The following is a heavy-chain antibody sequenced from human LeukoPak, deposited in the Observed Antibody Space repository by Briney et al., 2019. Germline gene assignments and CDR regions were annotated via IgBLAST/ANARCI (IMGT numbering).Heavy chain of an antibody. CDR3: ARDYYGSDFNENWFDP. J-gene: IGHJ5*02. D-gene: IGHD3-10*01. V-gene: IGHV3-33*01. CDR1: GFTFSSYG. CDR2: IWYDGSNK. Sequence: GGSLRLSCAASGFTFSSYGMHWVRQAPGKGLEWVAVIWYDGSNKYYADSVKGRFTISRDNSKNTLYLQVNSLRVEDTAVYYCARDYYGSDFNENWFDPWGQGTLVTVSS.